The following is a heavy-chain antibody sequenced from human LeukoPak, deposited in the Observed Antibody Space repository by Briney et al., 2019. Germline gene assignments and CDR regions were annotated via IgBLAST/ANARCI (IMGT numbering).Heavy chain of an antibody. CDR3: AREGEIVDDAFDI. Sequence: PSETLSLTCTVSGGSISNYYWSWIRQPPEKGLEWIGYIYYSGSTNYNPSLKSRVTMSVDTSKNQFSLKLSSVTAADTAVYYCAREGEIVDDAFDIWGQGTMVTVSS. D-gene: IGHD2/OR15-2a*01. V-gene: IGHV4-59*01. CDR2: IYYSGST. J-gene: IGHJ3*02. CDR1: GGSISNYY.